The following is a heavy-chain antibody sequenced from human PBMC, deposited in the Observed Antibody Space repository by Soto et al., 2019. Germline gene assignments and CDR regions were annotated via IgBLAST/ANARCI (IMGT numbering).Heavy chain of an antibody. CDR3: ARESDYGGNHGAFDI. V-gene: IGHV1-69*13. CDR1: GGTFSSYA. CDR2: IIPIFGTA. Sequence: SVKVSCKASGGTFSSYAISWVRQAPGQGLEWMGGIIPIFGTANYAQKFQGRVTITADESTSTAYMELSSLRSEDTAVYYCARESDYGGNHGAFDIWGQGTMVTVSS. J-gene: IGHJ3*02. D-gene: IGHD4-17*01.